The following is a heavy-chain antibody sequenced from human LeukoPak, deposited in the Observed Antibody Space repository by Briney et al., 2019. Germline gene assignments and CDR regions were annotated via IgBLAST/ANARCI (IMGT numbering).Heavy chain of an antibody. D-gene: IGHD1-26*01. J-gene: IGHJ4*02. V-gene: IGHV3-53*05. CDR1: GLIVSSNY. Sequence: GGSLRLSCAASGLIVSSNYMSWVRQAPGKGLEWVSVIYSGGSTYYADSVKGRFTISRDNSKNTLYLQMNSLRAEDTAVYYCASLRYSGSRGGYWGQGTLVTVSS. CDR2: IYSGGST. CDR3: ASLRYSGSRGGY.